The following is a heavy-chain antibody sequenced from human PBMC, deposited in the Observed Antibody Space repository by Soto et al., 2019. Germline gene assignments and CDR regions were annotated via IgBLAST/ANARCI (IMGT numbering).Heavy chain of an antibody. V-gene: IGHV3-15*07. J-gene: IGHJ3*02. D-gene: IGHD1-26*01. Sequence: GGSLRLSCAASGFTFSNAWMNWVRQAPGKGLEWVGRIKSKTDGGTTDYAAPVKGRFTISRDDSKNTLYLQMNSLRAEDTAIYYCAREVSPGGIDTFDIWGQGTMVTVSS. CDR1: GFTFSNAW. CDR2: IKSKTDGGTT. CDR3: AREVSPGGIDTFDI.